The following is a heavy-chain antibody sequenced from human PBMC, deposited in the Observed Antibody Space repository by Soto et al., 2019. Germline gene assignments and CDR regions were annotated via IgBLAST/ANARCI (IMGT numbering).Heavy chain of an antibody. V-gene: IGHV1-18*01. CDR2: ISTYNGNT. Sequence: HVQLVQSGTEVKKPGASVKVSCKVSGYTFTSYGMSWMRQAPGQGLEWMGWISTYNGNTNYAQNLQGRGSMTTDTCTSTADMELRSLRSDDTAVYYCASRSGTYPYYFYYWGQGTLVTVSS. CDR1: GYTFTSYG. CDR3: ASRSGTYPYYFYY. J-gene: IGHJ4*02. D-gene: IGHD1-26*01.